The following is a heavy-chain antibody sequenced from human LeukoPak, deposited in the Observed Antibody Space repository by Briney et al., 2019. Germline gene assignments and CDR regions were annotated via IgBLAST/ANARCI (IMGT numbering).Heavy chain of an antibody. CDR3: ARGGPLVAPYNGMDV. V-gene: IGHV3-48*03. CDR1: GFTLSSYE. J-gene: IGHJ6*02. D-gene: IGHD6-6*01. Sequence: GGSLRLSCAASGFTLSSYEMNWVRQPPGKGLEWVSYIGRSDSSIYYPDSVKGRFTISRDNAKNSLYLQMNSLRAEDTAVYYCARGGPLVAPYNGMDVWGQGTTVTVSS. CDR2: IGRSDSSI.